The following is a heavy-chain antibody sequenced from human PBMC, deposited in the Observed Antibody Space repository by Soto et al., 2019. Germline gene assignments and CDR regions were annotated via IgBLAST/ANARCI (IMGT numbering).Heavy chain of an antibody. CDR2: FDPEGGET. Sequence: ASVKVSCKVSGYTLTELSMHWVRQAPGKGLEWMGGFDPEGGETIYAQKFQGRVTMTEDTSTDTAYMELSSLRSEDTAVYYCATTAGMVYYYGLDVWGQGTTVTVSS. D-gene: IGHD2-8*01. CDR3: ATTAGMVYYYGLDV. V-gene: IGHV1-24*01. J-gene: IGHJ6*02. CDR1: GYTLTELS.